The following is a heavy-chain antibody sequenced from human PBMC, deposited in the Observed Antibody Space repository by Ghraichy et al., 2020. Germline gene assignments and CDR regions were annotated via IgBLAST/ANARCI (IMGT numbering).Heavy chain of an antibody. Sequence: ASVKVSCKASGYTFTSYGISWVRQAPGQGLEWMGWISAYNGNTNYAQKLQGRVTMTTDTSTSTAYMELRSLRSDDTAVYYCARDHLEMSSAEVRGVTIYYYYGMDVWGQGTTVTVSS. CDR3: ARDHLEMSSAEVRGVTIYYYYGMDV. CDR1: GYTFTSYG. J-gene: IGHJ6*02. CDR2: ISAYNGNT. V-gene: IGHV1-18*01. D-gene: IGHD3-10*01.